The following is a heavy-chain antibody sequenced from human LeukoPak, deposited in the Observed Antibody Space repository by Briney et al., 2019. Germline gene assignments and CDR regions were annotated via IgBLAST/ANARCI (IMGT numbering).Heavy chain of an antibody. V-gene: IGHV1-18*01. CDR2: ISAYNGNT. Sequence: ASVKVSCKASGYTFTSYGISWVRQAPGQGLEWMGWISAYNGNTNYAQKLQGRVTMTIDTSTSTAYMELRSLRSDDTAVYYCARDSSSWYYYYYGMDVWGQGTTVTVSS. D-gene: IGHD6-13*01. CDR1: GYTFTSYG. J-gene: IGHJ6*02. CDR3: ARDSSSWYYYYYGMDV.